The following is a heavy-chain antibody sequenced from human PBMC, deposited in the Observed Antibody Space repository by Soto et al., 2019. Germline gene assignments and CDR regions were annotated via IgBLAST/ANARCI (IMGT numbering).Heavy chain of an antibody. Sequence: EAQLLQSGGGLVQPGGSLRLSFVASGFAFGNYPMAWVRQTPGKGLEWISTISGSGGMTDYEDSVRGRFTVYIDHSKEKVHLQMNRLRADDTDVYYCEQDRNMARGIRAFDIWRQGTTVSISS. D-gene: IGHD3-10*01. CDR2: ISGSGGMT. J-gene: IGHJ3*02. V-gene: IGHV3-23*01. CDR3: EQDRNMARGIRAFDI. CDR1: GFAFGNYP.